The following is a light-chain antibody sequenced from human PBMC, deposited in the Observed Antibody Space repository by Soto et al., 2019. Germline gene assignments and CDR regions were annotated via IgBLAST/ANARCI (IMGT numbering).Light chain of an antibody. CDR3: SSHNPTGTLQI. V-gene: IGLV2-14*01. Sequence: QSALTQPPSASGSPGQSVTISCTGTSSDVGGYNYVSWYQLHPGKAPKLMIYAVSVRTSGVSNRFSGSKSGNTASLTISGLQAEDEADYYCSSHNPTGTLQIFGRGTKLTVL. J-gene: IGLJ1*01. CDR1: SSDVGGYNY. CDR2: AVS.